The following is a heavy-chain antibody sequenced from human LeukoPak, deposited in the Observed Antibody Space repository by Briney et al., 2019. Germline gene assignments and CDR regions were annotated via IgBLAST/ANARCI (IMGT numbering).Heavy chain of an antibody. CDR3: ARGAVATDLDDTFDI. V-gene: IGHV3-30-3*01. D-gene: IGHD5-12*01. CDR2: ISYDGSNK. Sequence: GGSLRLSCAASGFTFSSYAMHWVRQAPGKGLEWVAVISYDGSNKYYAASVKGRFTISRDNSKDTLYLQMNSLRAEDTAVYYCARGAVATDLDDTFDIWGQGTMVTVSS. J-gene: IGHJ3*02. CDR1: GFTFSSYA.